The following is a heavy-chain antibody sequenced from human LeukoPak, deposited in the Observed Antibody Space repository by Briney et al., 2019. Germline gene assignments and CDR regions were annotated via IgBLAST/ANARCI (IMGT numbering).Heavy chain of an antibody. J-gene: IGHJ4*02. CDR2: ISTGSNYL. CDR3: ARGVASLDY. Sequence: GGALRLSCAASGFTFSSYSMNWVRQAPGKGPEWVSYISTGSNYLYYADSVKGRFTISRDNARPSLCLQMNSLRAEDTAVYYCARGVASLDYWGQGTLVTVSS. D-gene: IGHD2-15*01. CDR1: GFTFSSYS. V-gene: IGHV3-21*01.